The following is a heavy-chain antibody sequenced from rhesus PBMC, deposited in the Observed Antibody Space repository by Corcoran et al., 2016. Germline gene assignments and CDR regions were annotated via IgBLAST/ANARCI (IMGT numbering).Heavy chain of an antibody. Sequence: QVKLQHWGEGLVKPSETLSLTCAVYGGSISGYYYWSWIRQPPGKGLEWIGYIYGNSASTNYNPSLKNRVTISKDTSKNQFSLKLSSVTAADTAVYYCARGSSYSYYGLDSWGQGVVVTVSS. CDR2: IYGNSAST. J-gene: IGHJ6*01. D-gene: IGHD4-29*01. CDR1: GGSISGYYY. CDR3: ARGSSYSYYGLDS. V-gene: IGHV4-73*01.